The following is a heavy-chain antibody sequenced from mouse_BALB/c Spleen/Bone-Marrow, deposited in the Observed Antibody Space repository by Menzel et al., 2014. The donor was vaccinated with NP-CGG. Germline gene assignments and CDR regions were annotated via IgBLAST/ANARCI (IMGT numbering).Heavy chain of an antibody. CDR2: IYPSDSYT. CDR1: GYTFTSYW. Sequence: QVQLQQSGTDLVRPGASVKLSCKASGYTFTSYWINWLKQRPGQGLEWIGNIYPSDSYTNYNQKFKDKATLTVDKSSSTAYMHLSSPTSEDSAVYYCTRDDGGFAYWGQGTLVTVSA. CDR3: TRDDGGFAY. D-gene: IGHD1-1*02. V-gene: IGHV1-69*02. J-gene: IGHJ3*01.